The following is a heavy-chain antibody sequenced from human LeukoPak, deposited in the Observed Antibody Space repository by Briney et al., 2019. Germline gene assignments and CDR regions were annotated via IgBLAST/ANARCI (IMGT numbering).Heavy chain of an antibody. Sequence: SVKVSCKASGGTFSSYAISWVRQAPGQGLEWMGGIIPIFGTANYAQKFQGRVTITTDESTSTAYMELSSLRSEDTAVYYCASLNTYYYGSSGYYGLDYWGQGTLVTVSS. D-gene: IGHD3-22*01. V-gene: IGHV1-69*05. J-gene: IGHJ4*02. CDR3: ASLNTYYYGSSGYYGLDY. CDR2: IIPIFGTA. CDR1: GGTFSSYA.